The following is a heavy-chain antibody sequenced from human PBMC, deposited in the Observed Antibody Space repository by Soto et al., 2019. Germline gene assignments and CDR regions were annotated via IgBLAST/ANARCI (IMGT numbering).Heavy chain of an antibody. V-gene: IGHV4-39*07. J-gene: IGHJ4*02. CDR3: AREPLT. CDR1: GDSIDSSSYY. CDR2: IYYSGST. Sequence: SETLSLTCTVSGDSIDSSSYYWGWIRQPPGKGLEWIGSIYYSGSTYYNPSLKSRVTMSVDTSKNQFSLTLRSVTAADTAVYYCAREPLTWGQGNLVTVSS.